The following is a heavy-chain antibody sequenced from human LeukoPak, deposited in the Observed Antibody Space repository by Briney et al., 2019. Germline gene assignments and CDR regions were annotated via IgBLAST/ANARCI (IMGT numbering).Heavy chain of an antibody. V-gene: IGHV3-64D*09. J-gene: IGHJ4*02. CDR3: VTSGIGGGYYFDY. CDR2: ISSDGGST. D-gene: IGHD1-26*01. Sequence: GRSLRLSCSASGFTFSSYAMHWVRQAPGKGLEYVSAISSDGGSTYYADSVKGRFTISRDNSKNTLYLQMSSLRAEDTAVYYCVTSGIGGGYYFDYWGQGTLVTVSS. CDR1: GFTFSSYA.